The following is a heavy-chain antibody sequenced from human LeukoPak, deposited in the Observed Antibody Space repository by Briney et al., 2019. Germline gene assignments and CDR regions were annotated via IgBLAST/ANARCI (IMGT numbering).Heavy chain of an antibody. CDR2: IYYSGST. CDR1: GGSISSYY. CDR3: ARGLTMVRGVISHDAFDI. J-gene: IGHJ3*02. Sequence: SETLSLTCTVSGGSISSYYWSWIRQPPGKGLEWIGYIYYSGSTYYKPSLKSRGAISVDTSKNQFSLRLSSVTAADTAVYYCARGLTMVRGVISHDAFDIWGQGTMVTVSS. V-gene: IGHV4-59*12. D-gene: IGHD3-10*01.